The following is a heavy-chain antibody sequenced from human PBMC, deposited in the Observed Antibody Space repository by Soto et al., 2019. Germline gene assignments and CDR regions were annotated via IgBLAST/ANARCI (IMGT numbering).Heavy chain of an antibody. CDR1: GFTFSTYW. CDR2: IKQDGSDR. D-gene: IGHD6-19*01. V-gene: IGHV3-7*05. J-gene: IGHJ4*02. CDR3: GGGSGWIFDF. Sequence: GGSLRLSCAASGFTFSTYWMAWVRQAPGKGLEWVANIKQDGSDRSYVDSVKGRFTISRDNAKNSLFLQMNSLRAEDTAVYYCGGGSGWIFDFWGQGSLVTVSS.